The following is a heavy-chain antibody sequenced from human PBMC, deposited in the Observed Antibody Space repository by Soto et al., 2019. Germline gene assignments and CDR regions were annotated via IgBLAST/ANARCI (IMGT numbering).Heavy chain of an antibody. CDR1: GFTFSGYG. Sequence: QTGGSLRLSCAASGFTFSGYGMHWVRQAPGKGLEWVAVIWYDGSNKYYADSVKGRFTISRDNSKNTLYLQMNSLRAEDTAVYYCARQWDYSNTRPFDYWGQGTLVTVSS. CDR2: IWYDGSNK. D-gene: IGHD4-4*01. V-gene: IGHV3-33*08. J-gene: IGHJ4*02. CDR3: ARQWDYSNTRPFDY.